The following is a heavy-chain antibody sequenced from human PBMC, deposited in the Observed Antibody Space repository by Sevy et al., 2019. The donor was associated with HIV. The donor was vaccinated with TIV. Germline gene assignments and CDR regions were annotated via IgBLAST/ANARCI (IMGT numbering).Heavy chain of an antibody. CDR1: GFTFSSYD. CDR2: IGTAGDP. D-gene: IGHD3-22*01. Sequence: GGSLRLSCAASGFTFSSYDMHWVRQATGKGLEWVSAIGTAGDPYYPGSVKGRFTISRENAKNSLYLQMNSLRAGDTAGYYCARGIRNYYDSTTPRGFDYWGQGTLVTVSS. CDR3: ARGIRNYYDSTTPRGFDY. J-gene: IGHJ4*02. V-gene: IGHV3-13*05.